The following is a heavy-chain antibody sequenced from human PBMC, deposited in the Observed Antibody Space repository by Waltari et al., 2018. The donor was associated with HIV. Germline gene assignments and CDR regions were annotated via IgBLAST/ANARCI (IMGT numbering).Heavy chain of an antibody. Sequence: EVQLMQSGVEVKKPGESLKISCQGSGYIFTSFWIAWVRQMPGRGLECVGIFYPGDSDTRYSPSFQGQVSISADKSINTAYLQWSSLKASDTAIYFCARAPYYYDTRGYFAPHFDSWGQGTLVTVSS. J-gene: IGHJ4*02. CDR1: GYIFTSFW. CDR3: ARAPYYYDTRGYFAPHFDS. CDR2: FYPGDSDT. V-gene: IGHV5-51*03. D-gene: IGHD3-22*01.